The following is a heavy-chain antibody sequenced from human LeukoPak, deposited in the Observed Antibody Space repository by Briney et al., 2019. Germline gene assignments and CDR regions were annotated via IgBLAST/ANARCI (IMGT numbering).Heavy chain of an antibody. D-gene: IGHD3-16*01. J-gene: IGHJ4*02. CDR1: GFTFTNYW. CDR2: INTDGSST. CDR3: ARDPGAYFDY. V-gene: IGHV3-74*01. Sequence: GGPLRLSCGASGFTFTNYWMHWVRHAPGKGLVGVSHINTDGSSTNYADSVKRRFTISRDNANNTLYLQMNSLRAEDTAVYYCARDPGAYFDYWGQGTLVPVSS.